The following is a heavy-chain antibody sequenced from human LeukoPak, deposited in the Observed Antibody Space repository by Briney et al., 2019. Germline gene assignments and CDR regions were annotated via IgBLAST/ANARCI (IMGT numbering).Heavy chain of an antibody. CDR3: ARDRNSYGVDY. V-gene: IGHV3-21*01. CDR2: ISSSSSYI. CDR1: GFTFSSYS. J-gene: IGHJ4*02. D-gene: IGHD5-18*01. Sequence: GGSLRLSCAASGFTFSSYSMNWVRQAPGKGLEWVSSISSSSSYIYYADSVKGRFTISRDNAKNSLYLQMNSLRAEDAAVYYCARDRNSYGVDYWGQGTLVTVSS.